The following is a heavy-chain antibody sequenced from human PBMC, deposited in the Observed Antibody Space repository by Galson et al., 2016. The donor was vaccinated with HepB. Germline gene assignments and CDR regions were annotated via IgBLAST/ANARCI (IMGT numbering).Heavy chain of an antibody. V-gene: IGHV3-23*01. Sequence: SLRLSCAASGFTFNTYAMTWVRQAPGKGLECVATISGNSIGTAYAGSVKGRFTISRDNSKNTLSLQMNSLRAEDTALYYCAKDLGDRLVTVYYYMDAWGKGTTVTVSS. CDR3: AKDLGDRLVTVYYYMDA. D-gene: IGHD4-11*01. CDR2: ISGNSIGT. CDR1: GFTFNTYA. J-gene: IGHJ6*03.